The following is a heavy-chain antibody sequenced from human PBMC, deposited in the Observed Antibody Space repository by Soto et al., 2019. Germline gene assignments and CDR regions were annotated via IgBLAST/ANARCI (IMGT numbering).Heavy chain of an antibody. D-gene: IGHD2-2*01. CDR2: ISGTADTT. J-gene: IGHJ4*02. V-gene: IGHV3-23*01. Sequence: GGSLRLSCAASGFTFSNFAMNWVRQAPGKGLEWVSVISGTADTTYNADPVKGRFTISRDNSKNMVYLQMNSLRAEDTALYYCAKGYRSSTSCSFDYLGQGALVTVSS. CDR3: AKGYRSSTSCSFDY. CDR1: GFTFSNFA.